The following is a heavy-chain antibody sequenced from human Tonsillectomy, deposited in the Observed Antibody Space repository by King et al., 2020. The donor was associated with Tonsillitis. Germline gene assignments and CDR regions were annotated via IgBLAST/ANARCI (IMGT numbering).Heavy chain of an antibody. J-gene: IGHJ4*02. CDR3: AGAVVDTAMVDDY. D-gene: IGHD5-18*01. Sequence: VQLVESGGGVVQPGRSLRLSCAASGFTFSSYAMHWVRQAPGKGLEWVAVISYDGSNKYYADSVKGRFTISRDNSKKTLYLQMNSLRAEDTAVYYCAGAVVDTAMVDDYWGQGTLVTVSS. CDR1: GFTFSSYA. CDR2: ISYDGSNK. V-gene: IGHV3-30*04.